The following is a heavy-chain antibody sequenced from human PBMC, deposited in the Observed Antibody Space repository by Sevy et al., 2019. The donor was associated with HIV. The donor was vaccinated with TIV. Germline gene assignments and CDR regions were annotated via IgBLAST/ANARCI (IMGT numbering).Heavy chain of an antibody. CDR1: GFTFSSYS. D-gene: IGHD6-19*01. Sequence: GGSLRLSCAASGFTFSSYSMNWVRQAPGKGLEWVSSISSSSSYIYYADSVKGRFTISRDNAKNSLYLQMNSLRAEDTAVYYCAIGVGIAVAGTGNYWGQGTLVTVSS. V-gene: IGHV3-21*01. J-gene: IGHJ4*02. CDR2: ISSSSSYI. CDR3: AIGVGIAVAGTGNY.